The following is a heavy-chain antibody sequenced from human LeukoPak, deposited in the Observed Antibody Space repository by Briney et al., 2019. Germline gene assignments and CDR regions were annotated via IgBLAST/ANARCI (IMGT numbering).Heavy chain of an antibody. Sequence: PSETLSLACAVYGGSFSGYYWSWIRQPPGKGLEWIGEINHSGSTNYNPSLKSRVTIPVDTSKNQFSLKLSSVTAADTAVYYCARSLSSSGIDYWGQGTLVTVSS. CDR1: GGSFSGYY. CDR3: ARSLSSSGIDY. CDR2: INHSGST. V-gene: IGHV4-34*01. J-gene: IGHJ4*02. D-gene: IGHD6-6*01.